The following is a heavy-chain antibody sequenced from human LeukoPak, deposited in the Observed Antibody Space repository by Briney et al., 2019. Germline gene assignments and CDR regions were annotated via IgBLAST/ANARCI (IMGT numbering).Heavy chain of an antibody. CDR3: ARPLDDSSGYNWFDP. J-gene: IGHJ5*02. CDR2: INAGNGNT. Sequence: ASVKVSCKASGYTFTSYAMHWVRQAPGQRLEWMGWINAGNGNTKYSQKFQGRVTITRDTSASTAYMELSSLRSEDTAVYYCARPLDDSSGYNWFDPWGQGTLVTVSS. V-gene: IGHV1-3*01. CDR1: GYTFTSYA. D-gene: IGHD3-22*01.